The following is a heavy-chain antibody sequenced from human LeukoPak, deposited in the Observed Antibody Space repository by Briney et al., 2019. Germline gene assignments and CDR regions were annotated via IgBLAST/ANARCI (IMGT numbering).Heavy chain of an antibody. CDR2: IWYDGSNK. CDR1: GFTFSSYG. CDR3: AKDASPAGLDY. Sequence: QPGRSLRLSCAASGFTFSSYGMHWVRQAPGKGLEWVAVIWYDGSNKYYADSVKGRFTISRDNSKNTLYLQMNSLRAEDTAVYYCAKDASPAGLDYWGQGTLVTVSS. V-gene: IGHV3-33*06. J-gene: IGHJ4*02.